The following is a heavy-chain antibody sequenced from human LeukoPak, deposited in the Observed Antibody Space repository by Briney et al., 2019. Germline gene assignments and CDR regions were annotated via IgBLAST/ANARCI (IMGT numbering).Heavy chain of an antibody. CDR2: VSGSGDST. CDR1: GFSFSTYG. Sequence: QPGGSLRLSCAASGFSFSTYGMSWVRQAPGKGLEWVSFVSGSGDSTYYADSVKGRFTISRDNPKNTLYLQMSSPRAEDTAVYYCAKGGTVTTDHWGQGTLVTVSS. V-gene: IGHV3-23*01. CDR3: AKGGTVTTDH. D-gene: IGHD4-11*01. J-gene: IGHJ4*02.